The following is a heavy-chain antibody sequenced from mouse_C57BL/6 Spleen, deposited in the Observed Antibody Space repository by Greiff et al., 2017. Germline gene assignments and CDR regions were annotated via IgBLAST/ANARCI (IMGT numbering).Heavy chain of an antibody. CDR1: GFTFSSYA. V-gene: IGHV5-4*01. J-gene: IGHJ2*01. CDR2: ISDGGSYT. CDR3: ARDRGVLRYFDY. D-gene: IGHD1-1*01. Sequence: EVKLVESGGGLVKPGGSLKLSCAASGFTFSSYAMSWVRQTPEKRLEWVATISDGGSYTYYPDNVKGRFTISRDNAKNNLYLQMSQLKSEDTAMYYCARDRGVLRYFDYWGQGTTLTVSS.